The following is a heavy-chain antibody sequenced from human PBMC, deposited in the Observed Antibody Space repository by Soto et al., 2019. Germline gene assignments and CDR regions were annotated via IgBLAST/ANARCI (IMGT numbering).Heavy chain of an antibody. CDR3: TAAMDGWNDRGPPA. CDR2: ISSSSSTI. V-gene: IGHV3-48*01. D-gene: IGHD1-1*01. CDR1: GFVVSMNY. J-gene: IGHJ4*02. Sequence: PGGSLRLSCAASGFVVSMNYMSWVRQAPGKGLEWVSYISSSSSTIYYGDSVKGRFTISRDNAENTLYLQMNSLKTEDTAVYYYTAAMDGWNDRGPPAWGQGTLVTVSS.